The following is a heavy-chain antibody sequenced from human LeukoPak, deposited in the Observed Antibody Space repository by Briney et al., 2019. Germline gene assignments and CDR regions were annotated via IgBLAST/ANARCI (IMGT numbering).Heavy chain of an antibody. Sequence: GGSLRLCXAAAGFTFSSYNMNWVGQAPKKGLEWGSCITSSSSYIYYADSVKGRFTISRDNAQNSLYLQMNSLRAEDTAVYYCASDRGGSNPYYFDYWGQGILVTVSS. CDR1: GFTFSSYN. CDR3: ASDRGGSNPYYFDY. V-gene: IGHV3-21*01. J-gene: IGHJ4*02. D-gene: IGHD4-11*01. CDR2: ITSSSSYI.